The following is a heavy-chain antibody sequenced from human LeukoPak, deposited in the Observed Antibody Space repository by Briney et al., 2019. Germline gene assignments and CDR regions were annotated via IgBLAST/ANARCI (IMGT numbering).Heavy chain of an antibody. CDR3: AKAPLLWFGELLNYFDY. J-gene: IGHJ4*02. CDR2: VSGSGSST. D-gene: IGHD3-10*01. Sequence: GGSLRLSCAVSGFTFSSYAMSWVRQAPGKGLEWVSLVSGSGSSTDYADSVKGRFTISRDNSKDMLYLRMNSLRAEDTAVYYCAKAPLLWFGELLNYFDYWGQGTLVTVSS. V-gene: IGHV3-23*01. CDR1: GFTFSSYA.